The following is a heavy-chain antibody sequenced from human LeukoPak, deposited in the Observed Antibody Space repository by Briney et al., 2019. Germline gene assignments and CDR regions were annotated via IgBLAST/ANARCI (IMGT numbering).Heavy chain of an antibody. CDR3: ARASDDEFHLYHGMDV. Sequence: SETLSLTCAVYGGSFSGYYWTWIRQSPVKGLEWIGEISQSGSTNHNPSLKSRITLSVATSKNQFSLKLTSLTAADTAVYYCARASDDEFHLYHGMDVWGQGTTVIVSS. CDR1: GGSFSGYY. J-gene: IGHJ6*02. V-gene: IGHV4-34*01. CDR2: ISQSGST. D-gene: IGHD2-2*01.